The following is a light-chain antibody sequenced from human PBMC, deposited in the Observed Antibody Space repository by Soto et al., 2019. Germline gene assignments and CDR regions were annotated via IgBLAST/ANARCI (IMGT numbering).Light chain of an antibody. V-gene: IGKV3-20*01. CDR2: GAS. J-gene: IGKJ1*01. Sequence: EIVLTHSPGTQSLSPGERVTLFCRASQSVSSNYVAWYQQKPGQAPRLLIYGASNRASGIPDRFSGRGSGTDVTLTIGRLEPEDCAVYYCQYDGNSPAWTFGPGTKVEI. CDR3: QYDGNSPAWT. CDR1: QSVSSNY.